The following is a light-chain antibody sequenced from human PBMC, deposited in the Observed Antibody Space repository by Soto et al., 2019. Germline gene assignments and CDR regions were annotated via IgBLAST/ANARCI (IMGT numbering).Light chain of an antibody. Sequence: AIRMTQSPSSFSASTGDRVSITCRATQDIGTYLAWYQQIPGKAPKLLIYDASTLQTGVPSRFSGSGSGTDFTLTISYLQSEDFGTYYCQQFYNYPRTFGTGTKVEIK. CDR3: QQFYNYPRT. J-gene: IGKJ1*01. CDR2: DAS. V-gene: IGKV1-8*01. CDR1: QDIGTY.